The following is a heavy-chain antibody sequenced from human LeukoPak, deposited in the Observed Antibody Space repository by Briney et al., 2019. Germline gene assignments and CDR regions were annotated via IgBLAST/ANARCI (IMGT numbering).Heavy chain of an antibody. D-gene: IGHD3-3*01. CDR2: IYTGGRT. J-gene: IGHJ5*02. CDR1: GGSMNRGGDY. CDR3: ARDFWP. V-gene: IGHV4-61*02. Sequence: SQTLSLTCSVSGGSMNRGGDYWTWIRQPAGKQLEWIGLIYTGGRTNYNPSLESRVTISIDTSKNRFSLTPASVTVADTAVYYCARDFWPWGRGTLVTVSS.